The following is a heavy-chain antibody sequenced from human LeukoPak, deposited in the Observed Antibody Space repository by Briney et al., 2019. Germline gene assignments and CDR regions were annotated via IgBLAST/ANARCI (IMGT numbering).Heavy chain of an antibody. CDR2: IYSGGST. Sequence: PGGSPRLSCAASGFTVSSNYMSWVRQAPGKGLEWVSVIYSGGSTYYADSVKGRFTISRDNSKNTLYLQMNSLRAEDTAVYYCARDITMVRGVQDYWGQGTLVTVSS. V-gene: IGHV3-53*01. J-gene: IGHJ4*02. CDR3: ARDITMVRGVQDY. D-gene: IGHD3-10*01. CDR1: GFTVSSNY.